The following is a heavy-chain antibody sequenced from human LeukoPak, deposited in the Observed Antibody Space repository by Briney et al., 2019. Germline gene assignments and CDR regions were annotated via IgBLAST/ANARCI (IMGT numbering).Heavy chain of an antibody. D-gene: IGHD6-19*01. J-gene: IGHJ4*02. CDR3: TKGSMKSSGYDS. CDR1: GFTFTYYG. CDR2: ISGTGGST. V-gene: IGHV3-23*01. Sequence: PGGSLRLSCAASGFTFTYYGMHWVRQAPGKGLEWVSAISGTGGSTFYADSVKGRFTISRDNSKNTLYLQMNSLRADDTAVFYCTKGSMKSSGYDSWGQGTLVTVSP.